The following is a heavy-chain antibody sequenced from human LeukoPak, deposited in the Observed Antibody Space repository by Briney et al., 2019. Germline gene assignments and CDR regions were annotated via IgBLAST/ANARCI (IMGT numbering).Heavy chain of an antibody. D-gene: IGHD1-14*01. CDR1: GGTFSSYA. CDR2: IIPIFGTA. J-gene: IGHJ4*02. V-gene: IGHV1-69*13. Sequence: ASVKVSCKASGGTFSSYAISWVRQAPGQGLEWMGGIIPIFGTANYAQKFQGRVAITADESTSTAYMELSSLRSEDTAVYYCARAPMTAITNFGYWGQGTLVTVSS. CDR3: ARAPMTAITNFGY.